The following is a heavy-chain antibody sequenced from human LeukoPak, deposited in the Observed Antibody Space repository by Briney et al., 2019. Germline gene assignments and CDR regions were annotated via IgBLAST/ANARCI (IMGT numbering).Heavy chain of an antibody. CDR2: IIPIFGTA. V-gene: IGHV1-69*06. Sequence: GSSVKVSCKASGGTFSSYAISWVRQAPGQGLEWMGGIIPIFGTANYAQKFQGRVTITADKSTSTAYMELSSLRSEDTAVYYCAREVVVPAAMLGLLYYFDYWGQGTLGTVSS. J-gene: IGHJ4*02. CDR1: GGTFSSYA. CDR3: AREVVVPAAMLGLLYYFDY. D-gene: IGHD2-2*01.